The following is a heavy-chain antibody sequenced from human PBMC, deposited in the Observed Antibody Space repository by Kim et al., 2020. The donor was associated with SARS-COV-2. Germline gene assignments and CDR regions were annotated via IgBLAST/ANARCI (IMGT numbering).Heavy chain of an antibody. CDR2: INPSGGST. D-gene: IGHD2-15*01. CDR3: ARGGAECSGGSCYMIGGWFDP. CDR1: GYTFTSYY. Sequence: ASVKVSCKASGYTFTSYYMHWVRQAPGQGLEWMGIINPSGGSTSYAQKFQGRVTMTRDTSTSTVYMELSSLRSEDTAVYYCARGGAECSGGSCYMIGGWFDPWGQGTLVTVSS. V-gene: IGHV1-46*01. J-gene: IGHJ5*02.